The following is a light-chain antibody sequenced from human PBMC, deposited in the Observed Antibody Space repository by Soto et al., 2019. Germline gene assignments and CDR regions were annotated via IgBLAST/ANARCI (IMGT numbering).Light chain of an antibody. J-gene: IGLJ2*01. Sequence: QSVLTQPASVSGSPGQSITISCTGTSSDLGAYNYVSWYQHHPGKAPKLMIYDVSNRPSGVSNRFSGSKSGNTASLTISGLQAEDEAVYYCNSFTTSSTQVFGGGTKLTVL. V-gene: IGLV2-14*03. CDR2: DVS. CDR3: NSFTTSSTQV. CDR1: SSDLGAYNY.